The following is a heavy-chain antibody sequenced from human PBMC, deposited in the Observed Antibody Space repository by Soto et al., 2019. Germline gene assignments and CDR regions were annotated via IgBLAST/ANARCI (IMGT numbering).Heavy chain of an antibody. V-gene: IGHV3-23*01. CDR3: ATDDVSGDGLGLVSD. Sequence: VQLLESGGGLVQPGGSLRLSCEASGFTFSKYAMIWVRQAPGKGQEWVSGITGSGLTIEHSASVKGRFTISRDNSKNTVYLKMNRLRDEDTAIYYCATDDVSGDGLGLVSDWGQGTPVTVS. CDR2: ITGSGLTI. J-gene: IGHJ4*02. CDR1: GFTFSKYA. D-gene: IGHD2-21*02.